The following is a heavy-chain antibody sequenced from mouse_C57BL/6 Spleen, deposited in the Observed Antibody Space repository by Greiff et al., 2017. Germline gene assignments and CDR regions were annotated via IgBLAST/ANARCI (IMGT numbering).Heavy chain of an antibody. V-gene: IGHV1-39*01. Sequence: VQLQQSGPELVKPGASVKISCKASGYSFTGYCMNWVKQRPGKGLEWIGGIYPENGDTSYNQKFKGKAKLTGDQSASTAYMQLNSLTAEDSAVYYCTTGLRLDYWGQGTTLTVSS. J-gene: IGHJ2*01. CDR1: GYSFTGYC. CDR2: IYPENGDT. CDR3: TTGLRLDY.